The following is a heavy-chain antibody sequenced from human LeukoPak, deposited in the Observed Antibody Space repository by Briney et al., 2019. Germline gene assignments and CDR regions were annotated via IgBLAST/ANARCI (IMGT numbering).Heavy chain of an antibody. CDR1: RYTFTGYY. J-gene: IGHJ3*02. CDR3: ARTMIVPPPGDAFDI. V-gene: IGHV1-2*06. Sequence: VASVKVSCKASRYTFTGYYMHWVRQAPGQGLEWMERINPNSGGTNYAQKFQGRVAMTRDTSISTAYMELSRLRSDDTAVYYCARTMIVPPPGDAFDIWGQGTMVTVSS. D-gene: IGHD3-22*01. CDR2: INPNSGGT.